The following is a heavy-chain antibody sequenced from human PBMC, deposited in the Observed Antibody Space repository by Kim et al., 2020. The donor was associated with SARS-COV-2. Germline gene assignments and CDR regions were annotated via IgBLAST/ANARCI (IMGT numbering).Heavy chain of an antibody. V-gene: IGHV5-51*01. CDR3: ARPGGIVATTPPDY. D-gene: IGHD5-12*01. Sequence: SPSFQGQVTISADKSISTAYLQWSSLKASDTAMYYCARPGGIVATTPPDYWGQGTLVTVSS. J-gene: IGHJ4*02.